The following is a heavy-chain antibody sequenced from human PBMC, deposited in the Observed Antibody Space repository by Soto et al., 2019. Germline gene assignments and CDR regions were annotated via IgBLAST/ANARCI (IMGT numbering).Heavy chain of an antibody. CDR1: GGSISDFY. Sequence: QVQLQESGPGLVKPSETLSLICTVSGGSISDFYWRWIRQPAGKGLEWIGRIHTSGSTNINPSLKGRVSLSVDTSRNQLSLTLTSVTAADTAAYYCARPQYFGEDGAFNIWGQGTVVTVSS. D-gene: IGHD3-10*01. CDR3: ARPQYFGEDGAFNI. CDR2: IHTSGST. J-gene: IGHJ3*02. V-gene: IGHV4-4*07.